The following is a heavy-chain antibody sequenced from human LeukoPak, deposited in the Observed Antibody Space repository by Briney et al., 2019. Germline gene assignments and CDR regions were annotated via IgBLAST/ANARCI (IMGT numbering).Heavy chain of an antibody. CDR1: GYTFTSYY. J-gene: IGHJ4*02. CDR2: INPSGGST. V-gene: IGHV1-46*01. Sequence: GASVKVSCKASGYTFTSYYTHWLRQAPGQGLEWMGIINPSGGSTSYAQKFQGRVTMTRDTSTSTVYMELSSLRSEDTAVYYCAREAVVVYFDYWGQGTLVTVSS. CDR3: AREAVVVYFDY. D-gene: IGHD2-2*01.